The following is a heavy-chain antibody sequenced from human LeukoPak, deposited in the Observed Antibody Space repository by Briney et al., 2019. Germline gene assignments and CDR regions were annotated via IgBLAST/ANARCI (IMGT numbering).Heavy chain of an antibody. V-gene: IGHV3-48*01. J-gene: IGHJ4*02. CDR1: GFTFSSYS. Sequence: PGGSLRLSCAASGFTFSSYSMNWVRQAPGKGLEWVSYISSSSSTIYYADSVKGRFTISRDNAKNSLYLQMNSLRAEDTAVYYCARVNGFLEWLPSYFDYWGQGALVTVSS. CDR2: ISSSSSTI. D-gene: IGHD3-3*01. CDR3: ARVNGFLEWLPSYFDY.